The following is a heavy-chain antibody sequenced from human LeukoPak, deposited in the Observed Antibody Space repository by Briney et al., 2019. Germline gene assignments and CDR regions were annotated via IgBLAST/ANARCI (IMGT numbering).Heavy chain of an antibody. J-gene: IGHJ1*01. D-gene: IGHD3-22*01. CDR2: ISGGSGDNI. Sequence: GGSLRLSCAASGFIFTNFEMTWVRQAPRKGLEWVSSISGGSGDNIYYADSVKGRFTISRDNSKNTSYLQMNSLRGEDTALYYCAKRSLDTSGYYSYFHYWGQGTLVTVSS. CDR1: GFIFTNFE. CDR3: AKRSLDTSGYYSYFHY. V-gene: IGHV3-23*01.